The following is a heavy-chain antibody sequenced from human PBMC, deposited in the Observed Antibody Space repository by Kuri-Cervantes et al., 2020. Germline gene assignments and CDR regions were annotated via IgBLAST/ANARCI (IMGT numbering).Heavy chain of an antibody. D-gene: IGHD6-19*01. J-gene: IGHJ6*02. CDR3: ARDLAMGSGRYGMDV. Sequence: SETLSLTCTVSGGSISSYFYTWIRQPPGKGLEWVGHIYYSGTTNYNPSLTSRVTISLDTSKNQFSLKLSSVTPEDTAVYYCARDLAMGSGRYGMDVWGQGTTVTVSS. V-gene: IGHV4-59*12. CDR2: IYYSGTT. CDR1: GGSISSYF.